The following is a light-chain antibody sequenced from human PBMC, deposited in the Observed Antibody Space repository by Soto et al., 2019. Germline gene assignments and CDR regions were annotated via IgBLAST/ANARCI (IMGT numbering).Light chain of an antibody. CDR3: PLYNNWPPFI. Sequence: EIVMTQSPATLSVSPGERVTLSCRASQSVSSSLAWYQQKPGQAPRLLIYGASTRATGIPARFIGSGSGTAVTLAISSLQSKDFAVYYCPLYNNWPPFIFDPGTKVDIQ. J-gene: IGKJ3*01. CDR1: QSVSSS. V-gene: IGKV3-15*01. CDR2: GAS.